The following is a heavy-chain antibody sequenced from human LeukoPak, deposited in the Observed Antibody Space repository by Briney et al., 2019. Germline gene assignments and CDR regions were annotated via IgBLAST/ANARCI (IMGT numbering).Heavy chain of an antibody. CDR3: ARELRGSYYATYNAFDI. CDR1: GYTFTGYY. Sequence: GASVKVSCKASGYTFTGYYMHWVRQAPGQGLEWMGWINPNSGGTNYAQKFQGRVTMTRDTSISTAYMELSRLRSDDTAVYYCARELRGSYYATYNAFDIWGQGTMVTVSS. D-gene: IGHD1-26*01. CDR2: INPNSGGT. J-gene: IGHJ3*02. V-gene: IGHV1-2*02.